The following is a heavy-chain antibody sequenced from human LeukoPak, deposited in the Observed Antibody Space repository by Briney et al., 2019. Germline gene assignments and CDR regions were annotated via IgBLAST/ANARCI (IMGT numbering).Heavy chain of an antibody. CDR1: SGSIGTYY. J-gene: IGHJ6*03. D-gene: IGHD3-16*02. Sequence: PSETLSLTCIVSSGSIGTYYWSWIRQSPGKGLEWIGYIYVTGSTRYNPYLQSRVTISVDTSRNQFFLKMSSVTAADTAVYYCARHIGGGIEDMDVWGTGTKVTVSS. V-gene: IGHV4-59*08. CDR2: IYVTGST. CDR3: ARHIGGGIEDMDV.